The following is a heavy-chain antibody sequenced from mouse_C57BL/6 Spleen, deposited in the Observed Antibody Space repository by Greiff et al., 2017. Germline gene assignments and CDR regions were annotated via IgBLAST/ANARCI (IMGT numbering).Heavy chain of an antibody. CDR3: ARSRITTVVAPVFDD. V-gene: IGHV14-2*01. D-gene: IGHD1-1*01. Sequence: EVQLQQSGAELVKPGASVKLSCTASGFNIKDYYMHWVKQRTEQGLEWIGRIDPEDGATKYAPKFQGKATITADTSSNTAYLQLSSLTSEDTAVYYCARSRITTVVAPVFDDWGQGTTLTVSS. CDR2: IDPEDGAT. J-gene: IGHJ2*01. CDR1: GFNIKDYY.